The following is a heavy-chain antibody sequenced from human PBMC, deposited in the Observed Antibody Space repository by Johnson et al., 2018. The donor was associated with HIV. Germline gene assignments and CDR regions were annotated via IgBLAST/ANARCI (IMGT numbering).Heavy chain of an antibody. V-gene: IGHV3-74*02. D-gene: IGHD4-17*01. CDR2: MNADGKST. Sequence: VQLVESGGGVVRPGGSLRLSCAASGFTFINYWMHWVRQAPGKGLVWVSRMNADGKSTTYADSVKGRFTISRDNAKNTLYLQMNSLRAEDTAVYYCAKGNGDRSAFEIWGQGTMVTVSS. CDR1: GFTFINYW. J-gene: IGHJ3*02. CDR3: AKGNGDRSAFEI.